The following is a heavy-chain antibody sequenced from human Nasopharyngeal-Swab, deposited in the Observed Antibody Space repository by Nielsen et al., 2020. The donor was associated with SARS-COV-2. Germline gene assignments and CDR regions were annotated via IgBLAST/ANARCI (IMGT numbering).Heavy chain of an antibody. D-gene: IGHD4-17*01. V-gene: IGHV3-9*01. J-gene: IGHJ4*02. Sequence: SPKISCAASGFTFDDYAMHWVRQAPGKGLEWVSGISWNSGSIGYADSVKGRFTISRDNAKNSLYLQMNSLRAEDTALYYCARPGDDLDYWGQGTLVTVSS. CDR2: ISWNSGSI. CDR1: GFTFDDYA. CDR3: ARPGDDLDY.